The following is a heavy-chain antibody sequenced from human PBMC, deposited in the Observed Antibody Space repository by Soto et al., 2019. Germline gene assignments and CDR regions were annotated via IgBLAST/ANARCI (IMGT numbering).Heavy chain of an antibody. CDR2: IIPIFGTA. V-gene: IGHV1-69*13. D-gene: IGHD4-17*01. CDR3: ASTTTVTSNWFAP. Sequence: SVKVSCKASGGTFSSYAISWVRQAPGQGLEWMGGIIPIFGTANYAQKFQGRVTITADESTSTAYMELSSLRSEDTAVYYCASTTTVTSNWFAPWGQGTFVTVSS. CDR1: GGTFSSYA. J-gene: IGHJ5*02.